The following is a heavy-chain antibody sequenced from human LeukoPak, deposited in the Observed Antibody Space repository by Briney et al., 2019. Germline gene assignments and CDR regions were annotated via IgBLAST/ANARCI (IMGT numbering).Heavy chain of an antibody. CDR3: ARGGRGSSWFDN. D-gene: IGHD6-13*01. CDR2: ISTAGDT. Sequence: GGSLRLSCAASGFTFRSYDMHWVRQATGTGLEWVSAISTAGDTYYPDSVKGRFTISRENAKNSLYLQMNALRAGDTAVYYCARGGRGSSWFDNWGQGTLVTVSS. J-gene: IGHJ4*02. V-gene: IGHV3-13*01. CDR1: GFTFRSYD.